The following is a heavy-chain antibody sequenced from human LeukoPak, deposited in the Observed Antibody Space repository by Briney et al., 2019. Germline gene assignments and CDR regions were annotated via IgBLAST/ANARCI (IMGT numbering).Heavy chain of an antibody. CDR1: GGTFSSYA. Sequence: SVKVSCKASGGTFSSYAISWVRQAPGQGLEWMGGIIPIFGTANYAQKFQGRVTITTDESTSTAYMELSSLRSEDTAVYYCARVHRSALTTVITPWYCYMDVWGKGTTVTVSS. V-gene: IGHV1-69*05. CDR3: ARVHRSALTTVITPWYCYMDV. CDR2: IIPIFGTA. D-gene: IGHD4-17*01. J-gene: IGHJ6*03.